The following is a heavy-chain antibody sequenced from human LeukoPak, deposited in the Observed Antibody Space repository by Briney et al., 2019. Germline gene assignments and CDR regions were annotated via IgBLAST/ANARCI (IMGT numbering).Heavy chain of an antibody. Sequence: GRSLRLSCAASGFTFSSYGMHWVRQAPGKGLEWVAVISYDGSNKYYADSVKGRFTISRDNSKNTLYLQMNSLRAEDTAVYYCAKVSGYDWGAFDIWGQGTMVTVSS. CDR3: AKVSGYDWGAFDI. CDR1: GFTFSSYG. CDR2: ISYDGSNK. J-gene: IGHJ3*02. D-gene: IGHD5-12*01. V-gene: IGHV3-30*18.